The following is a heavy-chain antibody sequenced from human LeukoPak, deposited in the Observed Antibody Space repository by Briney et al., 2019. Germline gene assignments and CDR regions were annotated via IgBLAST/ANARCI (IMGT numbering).Heavy chain of an antibody. CDR1: GGSISIYY. CDR3: TRDRELGF. D-gene: IGHD1-26*01. CDR2: IYHSGST. Sequence: SETLSLTCTVSGGSISIYYWNWIRQPPGKGLEWIGSIYHSGSTIYNPSLKSRVTISGDTPKNQFSLTLASVTAADTAVYYCTRDRELGFWGQGTLVTVSS. J-gene: IGHJ4*02. V-gene: IGHV4-59*01.